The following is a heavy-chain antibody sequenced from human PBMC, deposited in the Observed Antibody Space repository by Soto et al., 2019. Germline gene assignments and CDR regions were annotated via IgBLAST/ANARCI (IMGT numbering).Heavy chain of an antibody. Sequence: SVKFSCKASGGTFSSYATSWVRNAPGQELEWMGGIIPIFGTANYAQKLQGRVTITEDDSTSTAYMELSSLRSEDTAVYYCARGGHTEYSSGPRRPFDIWGQGTMVTVSS. CDR2: IIPIFGTA. D-gene: IGHD6-19*01. J-gene: IGHJ3*02. V-gene: IGHV1-69*13. CDR1: GGTFSSYA. CDR3: ARGGHTEYSSGPRRPFDI.